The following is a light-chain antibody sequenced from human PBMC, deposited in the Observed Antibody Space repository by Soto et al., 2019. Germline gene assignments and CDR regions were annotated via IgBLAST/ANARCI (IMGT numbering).Light chain of an antibody. CDR1: QTISSNN. CDR3: QQWGNLT. J-gene: IGKJ1*01. CDR2: GTS. V-gene: IGKV3-20*01. Sequence: EIVLTQSPGTLSVSPGERATLSCRASQTISSNNLAWYQQKPGQAPSLLIYGTSSRATGSPDRCSGSGYGTDLTLTIGRLEPEDSSIYYCQQWGNLTFGQGTKVEIK.